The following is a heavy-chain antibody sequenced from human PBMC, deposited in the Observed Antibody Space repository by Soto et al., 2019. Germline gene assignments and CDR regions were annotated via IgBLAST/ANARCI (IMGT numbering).Heavy chain of an antibody. V-gene: IGHV3-33*08. Sequence: GGSLRLSCAATGFTFSSYGMHWVRQAPGKGLEWVAVIWYDGSNKYYADSVKGRFTISRDRSKNTLYLQMSRLRAEDAAVYFCARDHCSSSYPAYFDYWGQGTLVTVSS. CDR2: IWYDGSNK. CDR3: ARDHCSSSYPAYFDY. CDR1: GFTFSSYG. D-gene: IGHD6-6*01. J-gene: IGHJ4*03.